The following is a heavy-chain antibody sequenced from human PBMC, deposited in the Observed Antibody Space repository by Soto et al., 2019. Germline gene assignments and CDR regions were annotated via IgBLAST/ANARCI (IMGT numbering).Heavy chain of an antibody. D-gene: IGHD1-26*01. CDR2: IYNSGTT. J-gene: IGHJ4*02. CDR3: ALALGPTTGLDY. V-gene: IGHV4-31*02. Sequence: SETLSLTCSCSGAYTGSHYHWTWIRQPPGKGLEWMGYIYNSGTTFYNPSLTSRLSISMDTSGNQFSLELRSVTAADTAVYYCALALGPTTGLDYWGQGTLVTVSS. CDR1: GAYTGSHYH.